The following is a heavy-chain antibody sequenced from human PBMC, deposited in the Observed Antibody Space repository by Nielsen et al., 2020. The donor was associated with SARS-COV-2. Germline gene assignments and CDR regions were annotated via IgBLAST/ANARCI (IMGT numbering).Heavy chain of an antibody. CDR1: GGSISSSNW. D-gene: IGHD2-15*01. CDR2: IYHSGST. Sequence: SETLSLTCAVSGGSISSSNWWSWVRQPPGKGLEWIGEIYHSGSTNYNPSLQSRVTISVDKSQHQFSLQLSSVTAADTAVYYCARRRSGYCSGGSCSVMDVWGQGTTVTVSS. J-gene: IGHJ6*02. CDR3: ARRRSGYCSGGSCSVMDV. V-gene: IGHV4-4*02.